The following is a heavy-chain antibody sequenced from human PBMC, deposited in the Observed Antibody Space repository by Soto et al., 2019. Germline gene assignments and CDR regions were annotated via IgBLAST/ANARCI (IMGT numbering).Heavy chain of an antibody. J-gene: IGHJ6*03. Sequence: QVQLVQSGAEVKKPGSSVKVSCKASVGTFSSYTISWVRQAPGQGLEWMGRIIPILGIANYAQKFQGRVTITADKSTSTAYMELSSLRSEDTAVYYCARGSTAASVYYYYYMDVWGKGTTVTVSS. CDR1: VGTFSSYT. V-gene: IGHV1-69*02. CDR3: ARGSTAASVYYYYYMDV. CDR2: IIPILGIA. D-gene: IGHD6-13*01.